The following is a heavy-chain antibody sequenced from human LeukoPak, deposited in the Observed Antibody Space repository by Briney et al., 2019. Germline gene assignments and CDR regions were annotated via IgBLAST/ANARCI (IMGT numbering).Heavy chain of an antibody. V-gene: IGHV3-23*01. Sequence: GGSLRLSCAASGFTFSTYAMSWVRQAPGKGLQWVSTVSGYDSRTYYADSVRSRFTISRDNSKNTLYLQLNSLRAEDTAVYYCAKESSGRFDYWGQGALVTVSS. J-gene: IGHJ4*02. D-gene: IGHD3-10*01. CDR1: GFTFSTYA. CDR2: VSGYDSRT. CDR3: AKESSGRFDY.